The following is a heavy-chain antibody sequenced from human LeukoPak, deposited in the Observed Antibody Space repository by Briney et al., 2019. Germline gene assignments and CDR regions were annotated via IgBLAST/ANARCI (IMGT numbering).Heavy chain of an antibody. J-gene: IGHJ6*03. CDR2: IYYSGST. Sequence: GSLRLSCAASGFTFSSYSMNWVRQAPGKGLEWIGYIYYSGSTNYNPSLKSRVTISVDTSKNQFSLKLSSVTAADTAVYYCARGGGGSYHYYYYYMDVWGKGTTVTVSS. D-gene: IGHD1-26*01. V-gene: IGHV4-59*01. CDR3: ARGGGGSYHYYYYYMDV. CDR1: GFTFSSYS.